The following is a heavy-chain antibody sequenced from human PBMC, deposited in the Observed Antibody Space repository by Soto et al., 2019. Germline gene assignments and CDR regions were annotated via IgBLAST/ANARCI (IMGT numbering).Heavy chain of an antibody. CDR3: TTSGDSSDYYNYGMDV. Sequence: PGGSLRLPCAASGFTFSNAWMSWVRQAPGKGLEWIGRIKSKTDGGTTDYAAPVKGRCTISRDVSKNTLCLQMNILKTEDTAVYYCTTSGDSSDYYNYGMDVWGQGTTVTVSS. CDR2: IKSKTDGGTT. J-gene: IGHJ6*02. V-gene: IGHV3-15*01. CDR1: GFTFSNAW. D-gene: IGHD4-17*01.